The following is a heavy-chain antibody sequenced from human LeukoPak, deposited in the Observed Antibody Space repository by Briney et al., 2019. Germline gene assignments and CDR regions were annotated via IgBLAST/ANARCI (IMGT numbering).Heavy chain of an antibody. Sequence: PGGSLRLSCAASGFTFSSYAMSWVRQAPGKGLEWVSAISGSGGSTYYADSVKGGFTISRDKSKNTLYLQMNSLRAEDTAVYYCAKDSRPTVTTNYYYMDVWGKGTTVTVSS. D-gene: IGHD4-17*01. J-gene: IGHJ6*03. CDR3: AKDSRPTVTTNYYYMDV. V-gene: IGHV3-23*01. CDR2: ISGSGGST. CDR1: GFTFSSYA.